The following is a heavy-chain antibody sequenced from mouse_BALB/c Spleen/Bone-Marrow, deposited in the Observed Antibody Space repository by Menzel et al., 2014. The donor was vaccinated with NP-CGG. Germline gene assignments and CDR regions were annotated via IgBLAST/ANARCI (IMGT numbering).Heavy chain of an antibody. J-gene: IGHJ4*01. V-gene: IGHV1S22*01. D-gene: IGHD2-14*01. CDR3: TRAVYYRYDGAFTMDY. CDR2: IYPGSGRT. Sequence: LQQSGSELVRPGASVKLSCKASGYTFTSYWIHWVKQRHGQGLEWIGNIYPGSGRTNYDEKFKSKGTLTVDTSSSSGYMHLSSLTSEDSAVYYCTRAVYYRYDGAFTMDYWGQGTSVTVSS. CDR1: GYTFTSYW.